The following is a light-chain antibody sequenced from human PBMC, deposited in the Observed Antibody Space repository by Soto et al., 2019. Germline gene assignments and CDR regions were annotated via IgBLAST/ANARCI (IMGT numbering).Light chain of an antibody. CDR2: DDN. J-gene: IGLJ1*01. CDR1: SPNIGGNS. Sequence: QSVLTQPPSVSAAPGQKVTISCSGSSPNIGGNSVSWYQQLPGTAPKLLIYDDNKRPSGIPDRFSGSKSGTSATLGITGFQTGDEADYYCGSWDSSLSAYVFGTGIKVTVL. V-gene: IGLV1-51*01. CDR3: GSWDSSLSAYV.